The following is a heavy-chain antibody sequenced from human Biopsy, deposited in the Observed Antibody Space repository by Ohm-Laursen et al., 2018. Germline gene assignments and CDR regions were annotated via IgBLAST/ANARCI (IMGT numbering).Heavy chain of an antibody. CDR2: AYPSGTT. Sequence: SGTLSLTCSVSGASMTDYFWSWIWQPAGKGLEWIGRAYPSGTTYYNPSLKGRVTISIDASKNQFSLKVTSVTAADTAVFYCAGSRGHYFNGLDVWGQGTTVIVSS. V-gene: IGHV4-4*07. D-gene: IGHD3-10*01. CDR1: GASMTDYF. J-gene: IGHJ6*02. CDR3: AGSRGHYFNGLDV.